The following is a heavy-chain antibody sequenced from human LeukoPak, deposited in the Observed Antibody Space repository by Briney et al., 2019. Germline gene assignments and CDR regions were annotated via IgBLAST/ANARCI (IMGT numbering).Heavy chain of an antibody. CDR3: ARRGIVLMVYAI. CDR2: INHSGST. CDR1: GGSFSGYY. V-gene: IGHV4-34*01. D-gene: IGHD2-8*01. Sequence: SETLSLTCAVYGGSFSGYYLSWIRQPPGKGLEWIGEINHSGSTNYNPSLKSRVTISVDTSKNQFSQKLSSVTAADTAVYYCARRGIVLMVYAIWGQGTLVTVSS. J-gene: IGHJ4*02.